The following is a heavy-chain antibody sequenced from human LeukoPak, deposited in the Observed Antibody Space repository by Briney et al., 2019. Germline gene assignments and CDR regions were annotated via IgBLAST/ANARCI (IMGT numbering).Heavy chain of an antibody. J-gene: IGHJ4*02. CDR2: IVPILGVT. V-gene: IGHV1-69*04. CDR1: GYTFTSYG. CDR3: ARDRGYEGGFDY. D-gene: IGHD5-12*01. Sequence: ASVKVSCKASGYTFTSYGISWVRQAPGQGPEWMGRIVPILGVTSYAQEFQGRVTISADKSTTTVYMELSSLRSEDTAVYYCARDRGYEGGFDYWGQGTLVTVSS.